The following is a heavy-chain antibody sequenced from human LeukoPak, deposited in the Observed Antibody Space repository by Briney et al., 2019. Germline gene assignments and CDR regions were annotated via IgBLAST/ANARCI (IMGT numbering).Heavy chain of an antibody. V-gene: IGHV1-8*01. Sequence: ASVKVSCKASGYTFISYDINWVRQATGQGLEWMGWMNPNSGNTGHAQKFQGRVTMTRNTSISTAYMELSSLRSEDTAVYYCARGPSGWGVLSGTWGQGTLVTLPS. CDR3: ARGPSGWGVLSGT. CDR2: MNPNSGNT. J-gene: IGHJ5*02. CDR1: GYTFISYD. D-gene: IGHD3-16*01.